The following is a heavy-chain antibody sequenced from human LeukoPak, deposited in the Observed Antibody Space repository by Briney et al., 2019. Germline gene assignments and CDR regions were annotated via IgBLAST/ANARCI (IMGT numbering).Heavy chain of an antibody. D-gene: IGHD6-19*01. V-gene: IGHV4-61*01. CDR1: GGSISSSSYY. J-gene: IGHJ4*02. CDR2: VYYSGST. Sequence: SETLSLTCTVSGGSISSSSYYWTWIRQPPGKGLEWIGNVYYSGSTNYNPSLKSRVTISVDTSKNQFSLKLRSVTAADTAVYYCATSQSWLVPYSFDYWGQGTLVTVSS. CDR3: ATSQSWLVPYSFDY.